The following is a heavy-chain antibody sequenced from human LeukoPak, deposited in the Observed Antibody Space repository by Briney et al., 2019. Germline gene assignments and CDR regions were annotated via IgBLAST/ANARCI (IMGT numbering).Heavy chain of an antibody. Sequence: PSEPLSLTCTVSGGSISSPSYHWGWIRQPPGKGLEWIGTINYSGSTYYNPSLKSRVTISVDTSKNQISLKLNSVTAAHTAMYYLARHGGRLSPLQTWGQGTLVTVSS. CDR3: ARHGGRLSPLQT. CDR1: GGSISSPSYH. D-gene: IGHD2-15*01. V-gene: IGHV4-39*01. CDR2: INYSGST. J-gene: IGHJ5*02.